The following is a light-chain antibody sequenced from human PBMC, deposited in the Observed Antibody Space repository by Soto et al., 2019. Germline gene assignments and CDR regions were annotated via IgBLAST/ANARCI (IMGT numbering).Light chain of an antibody. CDR3: QAWDSSTVV. J-gene: IGLJ2*01. V-gene: IGLV3-1*01. Sequence: SYELTQPLSVSVSPGQTASITCSGDTLGDKYACWYQQKPGQSPGLVIYQDSKRPSGIPERFSGSNSGNTATLTISGTQAMDEADYYCQAWDSSTVVFGGGTKLTVL. CDR1: TLGDKY. CDR2: QDS.